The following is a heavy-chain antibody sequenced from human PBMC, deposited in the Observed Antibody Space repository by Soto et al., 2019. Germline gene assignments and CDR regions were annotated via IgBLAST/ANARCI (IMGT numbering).Heavy chain of an antibody. V-gene: IGHV4-59*01. Sequence: SETLCVSSTVSCGSIGSYYWSWIRQNPGKGLEWIGYIYYSGSTNYNPSLKSQVTISVDTSKNQFSLKLSSVTAADTDVYYCARDSGSDFDYWGQGTLVTVSS. CDR1: CGSIGSYY. D-gene: IGHD6-6*01. CDR3: ARDSGSDFDY. CDR2: IYYSGST. J-gene: IGHJ4*02.